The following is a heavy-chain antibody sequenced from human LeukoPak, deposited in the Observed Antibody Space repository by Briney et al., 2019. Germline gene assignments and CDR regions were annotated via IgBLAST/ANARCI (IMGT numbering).Heavy chain of an antibody. CDR1: GYTFTSYY. Sequence: GASVKVSCKASGYTFTSYYMQWVRQAPGQGLEWMGIINPSGGSTSYAQKFQGRVTMTRDTSTSTVYMELSSLRSEDTAVYYCARDLHQSQNYYYYMDVWGKGTTVTISS. J-gene: IGHJ6*03. V-gene: IGHV1-46*01. CDR3: ARDLHQSQNYYYYMDV. CDR2: INPSGGST.